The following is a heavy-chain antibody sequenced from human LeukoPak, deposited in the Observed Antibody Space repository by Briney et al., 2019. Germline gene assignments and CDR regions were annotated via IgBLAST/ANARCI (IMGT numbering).Heavy chain of an antibody. CDR3: ARYDDAFDI. D-gene: IGHD3-16*01. Sequence: PSETLCLTCTVSGRSVNSDYCNSIRQPPGKGLGWIGYAYYSGSTNYNVSLRGRVTISVDTSKNQYSLKLNSVTAADTAVYYCARYDDAFDIWGQGTMVTVSS. CDR1: GRSVNSDY. J-gene: IGHJ3*02. CDR2: AYYSGST. V-gene: IGHV4-59*02.